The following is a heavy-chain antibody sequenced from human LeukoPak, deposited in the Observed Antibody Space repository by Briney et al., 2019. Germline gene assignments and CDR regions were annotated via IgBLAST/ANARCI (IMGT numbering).Heavy chain of an antibody. V-gene: IGHV3-9*01. J-gene: IGHJ6*03. D-gene: IGHD6-19*01. CDR2: ISWNSGSI. CDR3: AKDHSSGWYNDYYYMDV. Sequence: GRSLRLSCAASGFTFDDYAMHWVRQAPGKGLEWVSGISWNSGSIGYADSVKGRFTISRDNAKNSLYLQMNSLRAEDTALYYCAKDHSSGWYNDYYYMDVWGKGTTVTISS. CDR1: GFTFDDYA.